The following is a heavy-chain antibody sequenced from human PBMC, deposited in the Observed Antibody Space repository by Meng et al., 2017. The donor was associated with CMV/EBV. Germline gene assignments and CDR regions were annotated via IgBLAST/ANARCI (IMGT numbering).Heavy chain of an antibody. V-gene: IGHV4-39*01. Sequence: SETLSLTCTVSGGTISSSSYYWGWIRQPPGKGLEWIGSIYYSGSTYYNPSLKSRVTIYVDRSKNQFSRKLSSVTAADTAVYYCARHRQQLILHAFDIWGQGTMVTVSS. CDR3: ARHRQQLILHAFDI. CDR1: GGTISSSSYY. CDR2: IYYSGST. D-gene: IGHD6-13*01. J-gene: IGHJ3*02.